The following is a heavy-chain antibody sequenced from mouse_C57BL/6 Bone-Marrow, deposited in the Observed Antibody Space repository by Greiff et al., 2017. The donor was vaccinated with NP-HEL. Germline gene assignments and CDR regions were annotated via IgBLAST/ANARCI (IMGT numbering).Heavy chain of an antibody. J-gene: IGHJ4*01. D-gene: IGHD1-1*02. CDR1: GFTFSDYG. V-gene: IGHV5-15*01. CDR2: ISNLAYSI. Sequence: EVQVVESGGGLVQPGGSLKLSCAASGFTFSDYGMAWVRQAPRKGPEWVAFISNLAYSIYYADTVTGRVTISRENAKNTLYLEMSSLRSEDTARDYCARDGRWSYEMGDWGQGTSVTVSS. CDR3: ARDGRWSYEMGD.